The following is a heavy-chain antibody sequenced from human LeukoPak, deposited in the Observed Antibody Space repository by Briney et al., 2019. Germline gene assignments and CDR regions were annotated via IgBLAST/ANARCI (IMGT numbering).Heavy chain of an antibody. CDR2: IYYSGST. Sequence: SETLSLTCTVSGGSISSSSYYWGWIRQPPGKGLEWIGSIYYSGSTYYNASLKSRVTISVDTSKNQLSLRLISVTATDTAVYYCARRGLGAAGAFHIWGQGTMVTVSS. D-gene: IGHD1-26*01. CDR3: ARRGLGAAGAFHI. V-gene: IGHV4-39*01. CDR1: GGSISSSSYY. J-gene: IGHJ3*02.